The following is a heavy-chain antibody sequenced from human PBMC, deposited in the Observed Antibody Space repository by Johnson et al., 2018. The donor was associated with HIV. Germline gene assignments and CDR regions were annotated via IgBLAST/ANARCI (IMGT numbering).Heavy chain of an antibody. CDR2: ISWNSGSI. V-gene: IGHV3-9*01. CDR3: ASCGGTVDDAFDI. CDR1: GFTFDDYA. J-gene: IGHJ3*02. Sequence: VQLVESGGGLVQPGRSLRLSCAASGFTFDDYAMHWVRQAPGKGLEWVSGISWNSGSIGYVDSVKGRFTISRDNAKNSLYLQMNSLRAEDTALYYCASCGGTVDDAFDIWGQGTMVTVSS. D-gene: IGHD2-21*01.